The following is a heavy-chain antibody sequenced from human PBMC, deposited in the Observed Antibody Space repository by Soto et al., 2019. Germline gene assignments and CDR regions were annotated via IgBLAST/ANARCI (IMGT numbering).Heavy chain of an antibody. CDR1: GFSFGSDW. J-gene: IGHJ3*02. Sequence: DVQLTESGGGLVQPGGSLRLSCGASGFSFGSDWMAWVRQAPGKGLEWVANIRKDGSQEHYADSVRGRFSVSRDNAKDFLRMKISILTLEDTAVYYCTRDANYRDDSAYYDVFDIWGQGKMVTVSS. V-gene: IGHV3-7*05. D-gene: IGHD3-16*01. CDR2: IRKDGSQE. CDR3: TRDANYRDDSAYYDVFDI.